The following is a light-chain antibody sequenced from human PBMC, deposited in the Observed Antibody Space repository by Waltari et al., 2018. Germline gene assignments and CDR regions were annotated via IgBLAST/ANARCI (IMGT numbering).Light chain of an antibody. Sequence: QTVVTQEPSFSVSPGGTVTLTCGLSSGSVSTSYYPSWYQQTPGQAPRTLIYSTNTRTSVVPDRFSGSILGNKAALTITGAQADDESDYYCVLYMGSGISVFGGGTKL. CDR2: STN. J-gene: IGLJ2*01. V-gene: IGLV8-61*01. CDR1: SGSVSTSYY. CDR3: VLYMGSGISV.